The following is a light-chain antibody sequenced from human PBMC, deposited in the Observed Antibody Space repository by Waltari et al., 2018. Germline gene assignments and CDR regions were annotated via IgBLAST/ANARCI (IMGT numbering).Light chain of an antibody. Sequence: QSALTQPASVSGSPGQSITISCTGTSSDVGGYNYVSWCPKPPGKAPKLFICAVNQRPSGVSNRISCSKSGNTASLTISGLQTEDEADYYCSSYTTSGTWVFGGGTKLAVL. CDR2: AVN. J-gene: IGLJ3*02. CDR3: SSYTTSGTWV. V-gene: IGLV2-14*03. CDR1: SSDVGGYNY.